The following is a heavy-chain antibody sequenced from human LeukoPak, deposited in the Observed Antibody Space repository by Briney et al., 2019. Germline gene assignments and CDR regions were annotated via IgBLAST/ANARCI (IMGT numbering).Heavy chain of an antibody. CDR1: GYTFTRYY. J-gene: IGHJ4*02. Sequence: ASVKVSCKASGYTFTRYYMHWVRHAPGQGLEWMGIINTSGGSTSYAQKFQGRVSMTRDTSTSTVYMELTSLRSEDTAVYYCARDRVNAGSGLDYWGQGTLVTVSS. V-gene: IGHV1-46*01. CDR3: ARDRVNAGSGLDY. D-gene: IGHD2-15*01. CDR2: INTSGGST.